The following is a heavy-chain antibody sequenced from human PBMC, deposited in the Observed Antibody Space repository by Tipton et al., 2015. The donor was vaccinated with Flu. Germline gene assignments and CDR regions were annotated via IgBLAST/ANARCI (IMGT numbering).Heavy chain of an antibody. Sequence: QSGAEVKKPGSSVKISCKASGSTFISYPISWVRQAPGRGLEWMGRIIPIFRTPNYARKFQGRVTITADESSTTAYMELSSLTSDDTAIYYCASQAQIYAPPQYWGQGTLVTVSS. D-gene: IGHD5/OR15-5a*01. J-gene: IGHJ4*02. CDR3: ASQAQIYAPPQY. CDR1: GSTFISYP. V-gene: IGHV1-69*15. CDR2: IIPIFRTP.